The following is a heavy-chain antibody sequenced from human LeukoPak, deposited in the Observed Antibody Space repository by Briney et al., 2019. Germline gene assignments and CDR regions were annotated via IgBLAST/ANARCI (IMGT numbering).Heavy chain of an antibody. CDR2: INSDGYST. D-gene: IGHD3-9*01. CDR1: GFTLSSYW. Sequence: PGGSLRLSCAASGFTLSSYWMHWVRQAPGKGLVWVSRINSDGYSTSYADSVKGRFTISRDNAKNTLYLQMNSLRAEDTAVYYCASNYDILTGPRAFDIWGQGTMVTVSS. V-gene: IGHV3-74*01. J-gene: IGHJ3*02. CDR3: ASNYDILTGPRAFDI.